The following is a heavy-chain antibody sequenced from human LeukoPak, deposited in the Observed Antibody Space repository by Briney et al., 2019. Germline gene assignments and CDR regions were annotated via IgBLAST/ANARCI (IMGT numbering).Heavy chain of an antibody. D-gene: IGHD6-19*01. CDR3: AREIGESSGWYPLDI. CDR2: VHYSGST. V-gene: IGHV4-59*01. J-gene: IGHJ3*02. Sequence: SETLSLTCSVSGGSISRYYWSWIGQPPGKGLEWIAYVHYSGSTHYNPSLENRVTISVDTSENQFSLTLSSVTAADTAVYYCAREIGESSGWYPLDIWGQRTMVTVSS. CDR1: GGSISRYY.